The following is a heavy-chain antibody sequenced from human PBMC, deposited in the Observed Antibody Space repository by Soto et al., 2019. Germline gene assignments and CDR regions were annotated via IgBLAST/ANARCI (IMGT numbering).Heavy chain of an antibody. CDR2: IYHSGST. D-gene: IGHD6-6*01. V-gene: IGHV4-30-2*01. J-gene: IGHJ4*02. Sequence: QLQLQESGSGLVKPSQTLSLTCAVSGGSISSGGFSWSWIRQPPGKGLESIGYIYHSGSTYYNPSLKSRVTISVDRSKNQLPLKLSSVPAADTAVSYCAGGIAARPLGYWGQGTLVTVSS. CDR3: AGGIAARPLGY. CDR1: GGSISSGGFS.